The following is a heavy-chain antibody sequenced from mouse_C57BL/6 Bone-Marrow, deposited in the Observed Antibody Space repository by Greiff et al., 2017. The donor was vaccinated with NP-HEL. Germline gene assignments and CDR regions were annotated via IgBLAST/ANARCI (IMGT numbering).Heavy chain of an antibody. D-gene: IGHD2-1*01. V-gene: IGHV1-63*01. Sequence: QVQLQQSGAELVRPGTSVKMSCKASGYTFTNYWIGWAKQRPGHGLEWIGDIYPGGGYTNYNEKFKGKATLTADKSSSTAYMQFSSLTSEDSAIYYCALYYGNYEGSMDYWGQGTSVTVSS. CDR2: IYPGGGYT. CDR1: GYTFTNYW. J-gene: IGHJ4*01. CDR3: ALYYGNYEGSMDY.